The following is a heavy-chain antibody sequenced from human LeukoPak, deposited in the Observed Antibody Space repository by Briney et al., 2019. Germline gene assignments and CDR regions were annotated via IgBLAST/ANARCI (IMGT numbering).Heavy chain of an antibody. CDR3: ARGVPYCSSTSCYYYMDV. J-gene: IGHJ6*03. Sequence: SETLSLTCTVSGGSISSYYWSWIRQPAGKGLEWIGRIYTSGSTNYNPSLKSRVTMSVDTSKNQFSLKLSSVTAADTAVYYCARGVPYCSSTSCYYYMDVWGEGTTVTVSS. CDR1: GGSISSYY. D-gene: IGHD2-2*01. V-gene: IGHV4-4*07. CDR2: IYTSGST.